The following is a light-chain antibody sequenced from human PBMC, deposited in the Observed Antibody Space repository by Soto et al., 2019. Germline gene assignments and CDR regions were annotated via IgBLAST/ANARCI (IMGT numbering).Light chain of an antibody. CDR1: QSVSSY. CDR3: QQRSNWPLIT. J-gene: IGKJ5*01. V-gene: IGKV3-11*01. Sequence: EIVLTQSPATLSLSPGERATLSCRASQSVSSYLAWYQQKPGQAPRLLIYDASNRATGIPARFSGSGSGTEFTLTISSLEPADFAVYYCQQRSNWPLITFGQGTRLEIK. CDR2: DAS.